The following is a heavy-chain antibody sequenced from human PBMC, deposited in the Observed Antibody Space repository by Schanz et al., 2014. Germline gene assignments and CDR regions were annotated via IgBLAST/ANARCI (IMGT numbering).Heavy chain of an antibody. CDR1: GFTFSTST. Sequence: EVQLVESGGGLVQPGGSLRLSCAASGFTFSTSTMHWVRQAPGKGLEWVSYVSRSTPDIYYADSVKGRFTMSRDNAKNSVFLQMNSLRAEDTAVYYCTRDVRLDRRGNWFDPWGQGTLVTVSS. CDR2: VSRSTPDI. V-gene: IGHV3-48*01. CDR3: TRDVRLDRRGNWFDP. J-gene: IGHJ5*02. D-gene: IGHD1-1*01.